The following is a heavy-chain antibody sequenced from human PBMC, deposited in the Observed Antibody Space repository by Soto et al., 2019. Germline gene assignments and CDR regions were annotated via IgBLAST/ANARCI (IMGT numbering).Heavy chain of an antibody. D-gene: IGHD2-15*01. Sequence: ASVKVSCKASGYTFTNFGISWVRQAPGQGLEWMGWISAYNGNTNYAQNFQGRVTMTADTSTDTAYMELRSLRSEDTAVYYCATAPCSGGSCYSSWFDPWGQGTLVTVSS. V-gene: IGHV1-18*01. J-gene: IGHJ5*02. CDR2: ISAYNGNT. CDR3: ATAPCSGGSCYSSWFDP. CDR1: GYTFTNFG.